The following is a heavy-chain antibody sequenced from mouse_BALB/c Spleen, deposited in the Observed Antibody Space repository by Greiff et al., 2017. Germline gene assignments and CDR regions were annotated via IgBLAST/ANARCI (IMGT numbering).Heavy chain of an antibody. V-gene: IGHV3-6*02. CDR1: GYSITSGYY. CDR3: ARDDYYYWYFDV. D-gene: IGHD1-1*01. CDR2: ISYDGSN. Sequence: EVQLLESGPGLVKPSQSLSLTCSVTGYSITSGYYWNWIRQFPGNKLEWMGYISYDGSNNYNPSLKNRISITRDTSKNQFFLKLNSVTTEDTATYYCARDDYYYWYFDVWGAGTTVTVSS. J-gene: IGHJ1*01.